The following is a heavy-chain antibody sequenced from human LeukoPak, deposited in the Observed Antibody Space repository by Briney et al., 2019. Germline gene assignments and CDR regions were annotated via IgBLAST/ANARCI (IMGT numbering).Heavy chain of an antibody. J-gene: IGHJ6*03. CDR1: GFTFSNYY. D-gene: IGHD6-13*01. CDR2: ISGSGGST. V-gene: IGHV3-23*01. Sequence: PGGSLRLSCTVSGFTFSNYYMSWVRQAPGKGLEWVSAISGSGGSTYYADSVKGRFTISRDNSKNTLYLQMNSLRAEDTAVYYCAKNGYSSIYYYYYYMDVWGKGTTVTVSS. CDR3: AKNGYSSIYYYYYYMDV.